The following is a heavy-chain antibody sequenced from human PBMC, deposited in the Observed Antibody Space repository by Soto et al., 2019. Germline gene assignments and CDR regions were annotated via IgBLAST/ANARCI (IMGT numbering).Heavy chain of an antibody. D-gene: IGHD3-22*01. Sequence: GGSLRLSCAASGFTFSSYAMSWVRQAPGKGLEWVSAISGSGGSTYYADSVKGRFTISRDNSKNTLYLQMNSLRAEDTAVYYCAKGGYYYDSSGYYYPLEGSTHFDYWGQGTLVTVSS. V-gene: IGHV3-23*01. CDR2: ISGSGGST. CDR1: GFTFSSYA. CDR3: AKGGYYYDSSGYYYPLEGSTHFDY. J-gene: IGHJ4*02.